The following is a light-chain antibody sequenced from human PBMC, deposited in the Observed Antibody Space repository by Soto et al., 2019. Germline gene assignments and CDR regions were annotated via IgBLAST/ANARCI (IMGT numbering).Light chain of an antibody. CDR2: QVS. CDR3: SSYTTTITFGVI. Sequence: QSVLTQPASVSGSPGQSITISCTGTSSDVGDYNYVSWYQHHPGKAPKLMIYQVSDRPSGVSNRFSGSKSGNTASLTISGLRAEDEANYYCSSYTTTITFGVIFGGGTKVTVL. J-gene: IGLJ2*01. V-gene: IGLV2-14*01. CDR1: SSDVGDYNY.